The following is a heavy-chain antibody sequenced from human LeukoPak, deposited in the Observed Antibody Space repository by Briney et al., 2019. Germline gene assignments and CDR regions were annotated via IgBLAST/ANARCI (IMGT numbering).Heavy chain of an antibody. D-gene: IGHD2/OR15-2a*01. V-gene: IGHV4-4*07. CDR2: IYSSGSP. Sequence: PSETLSLTCTVSGGSISSYYWSWIRQPAGKGLEWIGRIYSSGSPNYKPSLSSRVIMSIDTSKNQFSLKLSSVTAADTAVYYCARTLLPAHRGAFDIWGQGTMVTVSS. J-gene: IGHJ3*02. CDR3: ARTLLPAHRGAFDI. CDR1: GGSISSYY.